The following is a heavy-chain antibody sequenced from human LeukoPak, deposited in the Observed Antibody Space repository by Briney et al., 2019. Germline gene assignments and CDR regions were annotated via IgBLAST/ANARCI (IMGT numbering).Heavy chain of an antibody. Sequence: GGSLRLSCAASGFTFSSSTMNWVRQAPGKGLEWVSSINGSGGSRYYVDSVKGRFTISRDNSKNTLYLQMNSLTAEDTAVYYCAKAPVTSCRGAFCYPFDSWGQGTLVTVSS. J-gene: IGHJ4*02. CDR2: INGSGGSR. D-gene: IGHD2-15*01. CDR1: GFTFSSST. V-gene: IGHV3-23*01. CDR3: AKAPVTSCRGAFCYPFDS.